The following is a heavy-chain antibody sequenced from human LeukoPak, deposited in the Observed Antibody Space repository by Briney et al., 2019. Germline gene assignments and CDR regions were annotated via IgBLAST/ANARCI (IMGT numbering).Heavy chain of an antibody. CDR1: GYTSTCYY. D-gene: IGHD1-26*01. J-gene: IGHJ4*02. Sequence: GASVKVSCKASGYTSTCYYMHWVRQAPGQGLEWMGWINPNSGGTNYAQKFQGRVTMTRDTSISTAYMELSRLRSDDTAVYYCARDSGSYTAAGYWGQGTLVTVSS. CDR2: INPNSGGT. CDR3: ARDSGSYTAAGY. V-gene: IGHV1-2*02.